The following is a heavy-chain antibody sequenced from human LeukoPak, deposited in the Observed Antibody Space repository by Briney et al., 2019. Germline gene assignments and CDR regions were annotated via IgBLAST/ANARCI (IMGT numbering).Heavy chain of an antibody. CDR1: GGSISSYY. D-gene: IGHD6-19*01. V-gene: IGHV4-59*08. CDR2: IYYSGST. J-gene: IGHJ4*02. CDR3: ARRNSSGWYLFDY. Sequence: KPSETLSLTCTVSGGSISSYYWSWIRQPPGKGLEWIGYIYYSGSTNYNPSLKSRVTISVDMSKNQFSLKLSSVTAADTAVYYCARRNSSGWYLFDYWGQGTLVTVSS.